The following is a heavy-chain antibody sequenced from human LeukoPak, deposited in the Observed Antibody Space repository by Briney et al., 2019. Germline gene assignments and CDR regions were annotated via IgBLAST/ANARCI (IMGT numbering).Heavy chain of an antibody. V-gene: IGHV3-7*01. Sequence: PAGSLRLSCAASGFTFRNYWMSWVRQAPGKGLEWVANIYEDGSEEHYVDSMKGRFTISRDNAENSLFLQMNSLRVEDTAIYYCARVSWVQLMSAAFDLWVQGTLVTVSS. CDR1: GFTFRNYW. J-gene: IGHJ3*01. CDR2: IYEDGSEE. D-gene: IGHD2-8*01. CDR3: ARVSWVQLMSAAFDL.